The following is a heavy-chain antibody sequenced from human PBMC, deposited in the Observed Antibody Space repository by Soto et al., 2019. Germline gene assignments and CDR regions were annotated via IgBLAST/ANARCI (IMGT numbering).Heavy chain of an antibody. CDR1: GGSFSGYY. D-gene: IGHD6-19*01. J-gene: IGHJ4*02. Sequence: QVQLQQWGAGLLKPSETLSLTCAVYGGSFSGYYWSWIRQPPGKGLEWIGEINHSGSTNYNPSLKSRFTISVDTSKNQFSLKLSSVTAADTAVYYCARGFSSGWYPFDYWGQGTLVTVSS. CDR2: INHSGST. CDR3: ARGFSSGWYPFDY. V-gene: IGHV4-34*01.